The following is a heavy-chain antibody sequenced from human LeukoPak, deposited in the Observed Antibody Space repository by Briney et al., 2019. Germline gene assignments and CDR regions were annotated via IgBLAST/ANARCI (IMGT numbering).Heavy chain of an antibody. CDR2: INPKSGAA. D-gene: IGHD5-18*01. Sequence: VASVKVSCKASGYIFSDYYMHWVRQAPGQGLEWLGWINPKSGAADYAQQFRGRVTMTRDTSINTDYMELRSLRSDDTAVYYCARAGDSWIQLSRFDYWGQGTLVTVSS. CDR1: GYIFSDYY. J-gene: IGHJ4*02. CDR3: ARAGDSWIQLSRFDY. V-gene: IGHV1-2*02.